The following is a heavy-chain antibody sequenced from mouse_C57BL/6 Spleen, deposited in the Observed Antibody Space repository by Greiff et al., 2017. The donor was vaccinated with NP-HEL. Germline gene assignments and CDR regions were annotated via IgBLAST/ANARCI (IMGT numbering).Heavy chain of an antibody. CDR2: IDPEDGET. Sequence: EVKLVESGAELVKPGASVKLSCTASGFNINDYYMHWVKQRTEQGLEWIGRIDPEDGETKYAPKFQGKATITADTSSNTAYLQLSSLTSDDTAVYYCARSSDGNYFDYWGQGTTLTVSS. CDR3: ARSSDGNYFDY. J-gene: IGHJ2*01. D-gene: IGHD2-3*01. CDR1: GFNINDYY. V-gene: IGHV14-2*01.